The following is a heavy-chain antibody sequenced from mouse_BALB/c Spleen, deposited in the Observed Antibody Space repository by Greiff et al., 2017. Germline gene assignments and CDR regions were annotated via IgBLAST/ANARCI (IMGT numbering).Heavy chain of an antibody. CDR2: IYPGDGDT. D-gene: IGHD1-1*02. V-gene: IGHV1-87*01. J-gene: IGHJ2*01. CDR1: GYTFTSYW. Sequence: QVQLKESGAELARPGASVKLSCKASGYTFTSYWMQWVKQRPGQGLEWIGAIYPGDGDTRYTQKFKGKATLTADKSSSTAYMQLSSLASEDSAVYYCARSGGNPYYFDYWGQGTTLTVSS. CDR3: ARSGGNPYYFDY.